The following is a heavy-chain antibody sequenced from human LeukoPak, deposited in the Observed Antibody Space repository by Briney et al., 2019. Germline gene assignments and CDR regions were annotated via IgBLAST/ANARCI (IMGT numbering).Heavy chain of an antibody. CDR1: GFTFSSYW. J-gene: IGHJ4*02. CDR2: IKQEGSER. Sequence: GGSLRLSCAASGFTFSSYWMSWGRQAPGKGLEWVANIKQEGSERYYVDSVKGRFTISRDNAKSSLYLQMNSLRAEDTAVYYCARDSDLDYWGQGTLVTVSS. V-gene: IGHV3-7*01. CDR3: ARDSDLDY.